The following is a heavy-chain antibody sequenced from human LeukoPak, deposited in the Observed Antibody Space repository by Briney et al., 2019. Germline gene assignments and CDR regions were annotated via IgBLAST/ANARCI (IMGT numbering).Heavy chain of an antibody. Sequence: GGSLRLSCAASGFTFSSYGMHWVRQAPGKGLEWVAVISYDGSNKYYADSVKGRFTISRDNAKNSLYLQMNSLRAEDTAVYYCARDQGLLVVAGRFGYWGQGTLVTVSS. CDR1: GFTFSSYG. V-gene: IGHV3-30*03. CDR2: ISYDGSNK. D-gene: IGHD6-19*01. CDR3: ARDQGLLVVAGRFGY. J-gene: IGHJ4*02.